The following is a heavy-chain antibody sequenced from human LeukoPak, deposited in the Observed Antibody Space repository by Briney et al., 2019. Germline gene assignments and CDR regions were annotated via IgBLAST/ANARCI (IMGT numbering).Heavy chain of an antibody. J-gene: IGHJ4*02. Sequence: GGSLKISCAASGFTFSNYGMHWIRQAPGKGLEWVAVISFDGSNEYYADSVKGRFTISRDNSKNTLYLQLNSLRAEDTAVYYCAKEYYYGSGNYSPGIRWGQGTLVTVSS. V-gene: IGHV3-30*18. CDR2: ISFDGSNE. CDR1: GFTFSNYG. CDR3: AKEYYYGSGNYSPGIR. D-gene: IGHD3-10*01.